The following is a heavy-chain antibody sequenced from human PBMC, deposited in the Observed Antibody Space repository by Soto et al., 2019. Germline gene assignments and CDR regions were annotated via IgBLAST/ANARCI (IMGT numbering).Heavy chain of an antibody. D-gene: IGHD3-22*01. J-gene: IGHJ4*02. Sequence: GGSLRLSCAASGFTFSSYWMSWVRQAPGKGLEWVANIKQDGSEKYYVDSVKGRCTISRDNAKNSLYLQMNSLRAEDTAVYYCARYNWYYYDSSGYYYFDYWGQGTLVTVSS. V-gene: IGHV3-7*01. CDR2: IKQDGSEK. CDR3: ARYNWYYYDSSGYYYFDY. CDR1: GFTFSSYW.